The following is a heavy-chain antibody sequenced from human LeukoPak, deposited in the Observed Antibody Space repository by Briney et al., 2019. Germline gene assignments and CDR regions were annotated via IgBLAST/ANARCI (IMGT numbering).Heavy chain of an antibody. J-gene: IGHJ4*02. CDR1: GFTFSSYA. Sequence: GRSLRLSCAASGFTFSSYAMHWVRQAPGKGLEWVAVISYDGSNKYYADSVKGRFTISRDNSKNTLYLQMNSLRAEDTAVYYCARDTTMIVVLPSHGFDYWGQGTLATVSS. D-gene: IGHD3-22*01. CDR2: ISYDGSNK. V-gene: IGHV3-30*01. CDR3: ARDTTMIVVLPSHGFDY.